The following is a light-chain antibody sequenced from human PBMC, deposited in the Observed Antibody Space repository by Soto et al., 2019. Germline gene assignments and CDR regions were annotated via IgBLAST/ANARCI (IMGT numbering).Light chain of an antibody. V-gene: IGLV2-8*01. Sequence: QSALTQPPSASGSPGQSVSISCTGTSSDVGAYDYVSWYQQHPGQAPKLLIFDVNKRPSGVPDRFSGSKSGNTASLSISGLQADDEADYYCASYAGRNKFVFGIGTKLTVL. CDR2: DVN. J-gene: IGLJ1*01. CDR1: SSDVGAYDY. CDR3: ASYAGRNKFV.